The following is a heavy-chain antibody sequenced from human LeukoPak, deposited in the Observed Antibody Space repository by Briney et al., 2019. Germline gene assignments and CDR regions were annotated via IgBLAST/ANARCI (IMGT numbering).Heavy chain of an antibody. CDR3: AKGTVGYSYGFGDY. CDR2: ISGSGGST. V-gene: IGHV3-23*01. D-gene: IGHD5-18*01. CDR1: GFTFSSYA. J-gene: IGHJ4*02. Sequence: GSLRLSCAASGFTFSSYAMSWVRQAPGKGLEWVSAISGSGGSTYYADSVKGRFTISRDNSKNTLYLQMNSLRAEDTAVYYCAKGTVGYSYGFGDYWGQGTLVTVSS.